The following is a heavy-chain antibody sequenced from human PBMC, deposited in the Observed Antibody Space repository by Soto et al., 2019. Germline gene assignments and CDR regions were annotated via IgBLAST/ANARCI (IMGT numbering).Heavy chain of an antibody. CDR3: ARDMVRYYGMDV. D-gene: IGHD3-10*01. Sequence: EVQLVESGGGLVQPGGSLRLSCAASGFNFGNNWMHWVRQAPGKGLEWVSSISSSSSYIYYADSVKGRFTISRDNAKNSLYLQMNSLRAEDTAVYYCARDMVRYYGMDVWGQGTTVTVSS. J-gene: IGHJ6*02. CDR2: ISSSSSYI. V-gene: IGHV3-21*01. CDR1: GFNFGNNW.